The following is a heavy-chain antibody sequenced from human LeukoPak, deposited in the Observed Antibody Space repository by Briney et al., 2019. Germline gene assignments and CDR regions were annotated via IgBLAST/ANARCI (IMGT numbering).Heavy chain of an antibody. CDR2: IYYSGST. Sequence: SETLSLTCNVSGDSISSYYWSWIRQPPGKGLEWIGYIYYSGSTNYNPSLKSRVTISVDTSKNQFSLKLNSVTAADTAVYYCARHSTTWGWFDPWGQGTLVTVSS. J-gene: IGHJ5*02. CDR1: GDSISSYY. D-gene: IGHD2/OR15-2a*01. V-gene: IGHV4-59*08. CDR3: ARHSTTWGWFDP.